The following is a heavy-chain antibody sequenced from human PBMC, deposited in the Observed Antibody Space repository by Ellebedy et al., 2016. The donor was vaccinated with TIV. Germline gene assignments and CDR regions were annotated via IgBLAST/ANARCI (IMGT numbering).Heavy chain of an antibody. Sequence: GESLKISCAASGFTFSSYGMHWVRQAPGKGLEWVAVISYDGSNKYYADSVKGRFTISRDNSKNTLYLQMNSLRAEDTAVYYCAGPMTTVTTWRGYYYYYGMDVWGQGTTVTVSS. CDR3: AGPMTTVTTWRGYYYYYGMDV. V-gene: IGHV3-30*03. CDR1: GFTFSSYG. CDR2: ISYDGSNK. J-gene: IGHJ6*02. D-gene: IGHD4-11*01.